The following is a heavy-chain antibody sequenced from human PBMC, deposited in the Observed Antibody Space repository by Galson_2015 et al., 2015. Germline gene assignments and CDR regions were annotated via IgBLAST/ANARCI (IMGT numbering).Heavy chain of an antibody. CDR2: IHPGDSDT. Sequence: QSGAEVKKPGESLTISCTGSGYSFTSYWIGWVRQMPGKGLECMGIIHPGDSDTRYSPSFQGQVTFSADKSISTACLQWSSLKASDTAMYYWARFQRDGYKMGTFDIWGQGTLVTVSS. J-gene: IGHJ3*02. D-gene: IGHD5-24*01. CDR1: GYSFTSYW. V-gene: IGHV5-51*01. CDR3: ARFQRDGYKMGTFDI.